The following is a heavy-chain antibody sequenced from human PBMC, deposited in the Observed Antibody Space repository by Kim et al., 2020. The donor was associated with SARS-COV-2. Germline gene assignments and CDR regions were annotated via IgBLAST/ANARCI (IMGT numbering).Heavy chain of an antibody. Sequence: GGSLRLSCAASGFNFNIYSMNWVRQAPGKGLEWISYITSNNSVTFHADSVKGRFTISRDNGKNTLYLQMNSLRDDDTAVYYCVRSMGGAVDYWGQGTLVTVSS. CDR3: VRSMGGAVDY. J-gene: IGHJ4*02. CDR2: ITSNNSVT. CDR1: GFNFNIYS. V-gene: IGHV3-48*02. D-gene: IGHD1-26*01.